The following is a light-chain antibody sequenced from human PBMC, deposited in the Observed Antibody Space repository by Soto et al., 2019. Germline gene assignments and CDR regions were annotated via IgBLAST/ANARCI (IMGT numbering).Light chain of an antibody. Sequence: QSALTQPPSASGSPGQSVTISCTGSSSDVGGYNYVSWYQQHPGKAPKLMIYDVSKRPSGVPDRVSGSKSGNTASLTVSGLQAEDEADYYCISYAGSNIVVFGGGTKLTVL. CDR1: SSDVGGYNY. CDR3: ISYAGSNIVV. CDR2: DVS. V-gene: IGLV2-8*01. J-gene: IGLJ2*01.